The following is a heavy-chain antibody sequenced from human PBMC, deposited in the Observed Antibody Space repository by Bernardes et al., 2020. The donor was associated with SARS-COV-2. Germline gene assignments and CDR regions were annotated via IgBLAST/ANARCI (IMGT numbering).Heavy chain of an antibody. Sequence: GGSLRLSCVASGFTFSNAWMTWVRQSPERGLEWVGHIQSKTDGGTADYAAPVRRRFAISRDESKNTVYLQMNSLKSEDTAVYYCATTSPVVATTYFYAMDVWGQGTTVTVSS. CDR2: IQSKTDGGTA. V-gene: IGHV3-15*01. J-gene: IGHJ6*02. CDR3: ATTSPVVATTYFYAMDV. D-gene: IGHD2-15*01. CDR1: GFTFSNAW.